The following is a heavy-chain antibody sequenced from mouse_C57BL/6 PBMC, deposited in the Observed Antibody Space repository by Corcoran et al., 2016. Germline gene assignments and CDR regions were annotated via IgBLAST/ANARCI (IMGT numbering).Heavy chain of an antibody. D-gene: IGHD2-3*01. CDR2: INTYSGVP. CDR1: GYTFTTYG. V-gene: IGHV9-3*01. J-gene: IGHJ2*01. CDR3: ARFFYDGYSYFDY. Sequence: QIQLVQSGPELKKPGETVKISCKASGYTFTTYGMSWVKQAPGKGLKWMGWINTYSGVPTYADDFKGRFVFSLATSASTAYLQINNLKNEDTATYFCARFFYDGYSYFDYWGQGTTLTVSS.